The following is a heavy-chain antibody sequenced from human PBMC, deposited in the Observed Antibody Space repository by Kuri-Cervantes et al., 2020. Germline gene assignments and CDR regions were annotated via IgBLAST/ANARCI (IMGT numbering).Heavy chain of an antibody. Sequence: GESLKISCAASGFTFSSYGMHWVRQAPGKGLEWVAVIWYDGSNKYYADSVKGRFTISRENAKNSVYLQINSLRADDTALYYRARGLRGGLDPWGQGTLVTVSS. CDR3: ARGLRGGLDP. CDR2: IWYDGSNK. CDR1: GFTFSSYG. V-gene: IGHV3-33*01. J-gene: IGHJ5*02. D-gene: IGHD5/OR15-5a*01.